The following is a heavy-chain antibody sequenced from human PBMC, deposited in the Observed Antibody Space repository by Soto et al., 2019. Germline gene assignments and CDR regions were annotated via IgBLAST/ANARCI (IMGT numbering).Heavy chain of an antibody. Sequence: ASVKVSCKASGYTFTSYAMHWVRQAPGQRREWMGWINAGNGNTKYSQKFQGRVTITRDTSASTAYMELSSLGSEDTAVYYCARDSPISYYDYIWGSYDRSYDWFDPWGQGTLVTVSS. CDR3: ARDSPISYYDYIWGSYDRSYDWFDP. CDR1: GYTFTSYA. CDR2: INAGNGNT. V-gene: IGHV1-3*01. D-gene: IGHD3-16*01. J-gene: IGHJ5*02.